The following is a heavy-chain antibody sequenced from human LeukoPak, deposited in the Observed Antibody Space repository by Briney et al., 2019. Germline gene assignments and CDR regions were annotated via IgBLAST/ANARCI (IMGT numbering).Heavy chain of an antibody. CDR2: ISASGSAT. CDR3: ATFDY. V-gene: IGHV3-23*01. J-gene: IGHJ4*02. Sequence: GGSLRLSCAASGFIFSNYGMNWVRQAPGKGLEWVAAISASGSATSYADSVRGRFTISRDNSKSTTYLQMNSLRAEDTAVYYCATFDYWGQGTLVTVSS. CDR1: GFIFSNYG.